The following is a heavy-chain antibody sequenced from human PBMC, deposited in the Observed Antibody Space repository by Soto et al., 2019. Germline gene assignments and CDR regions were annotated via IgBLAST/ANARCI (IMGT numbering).Heavy chain of an antibody. CDR3: ARVGYDFWSGYLNFDY. Sequence: SETLSLTCAVYGGSFSGYYWSWIRQPPGKGLEWIGEINHSGSTNYNPSLKSRVTISVDTSKNQFSLKLSSVTAADTAVYYCARVGYDFWSGYLNFDYWGQGTLVTVPS. V-gene: IGHV4-34*01. CDR2: INHSGST. D-gene: IGHD3-3*01. J-gene: IGHJ4*02. CDR1: GGSFSGYY.